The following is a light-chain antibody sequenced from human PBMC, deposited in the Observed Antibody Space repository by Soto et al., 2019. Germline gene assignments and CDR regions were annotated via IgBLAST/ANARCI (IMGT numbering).Light chain of an antibody. CDR2: LEGSGGY. J-gene: IGLJ3*02. Sequence: QLVLTQSSSASASLGSSVKLTCTLSSGHSSYIIAWHQQQPGKAPRYLMKLEGSGGYNKGSGVPDRFSGSSSGADRYLTISTLQFEDEADYYCETWDSNTHTVFGGGTQLTVL. CDR1: SGHSSYI. CDR3: ETWDSNTHTV. V-gene: IGLV4-60*02.